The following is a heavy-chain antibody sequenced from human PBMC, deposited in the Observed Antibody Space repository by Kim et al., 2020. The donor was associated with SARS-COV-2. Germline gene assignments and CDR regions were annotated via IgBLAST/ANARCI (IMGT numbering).Heavy chain of an antibody. D-gene: IGHD3-10*01. V-gene: IGHV3-23*01. J-gene: IGHJ1*01. CDR3: GDYHGSGSGSND. Sequence: GGSLRLSCAASGFAFSSYGMTWVRQAPGKGLEWVSSFSSDDTTYYADSAKGRLTISSNNSKKMLYLQINNLRAEDTAAHYCGDYHGSGSGSNDWGQGT. CDR1: GFAFSSYG. CDR2: FSSDDTT.